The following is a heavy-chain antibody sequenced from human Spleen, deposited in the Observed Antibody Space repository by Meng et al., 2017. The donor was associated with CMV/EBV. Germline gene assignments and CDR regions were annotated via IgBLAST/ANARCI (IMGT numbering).Heavy chain of an antibody. Sequence: GESLKISCAASGFTFSSDWMSWVRQAPGKGLEWISYIDTRGNSIYYADSVKGRFTISRDNAKNSLYLQMNSLRAEDTAVYYCATNTWSGYFTYWGQGALVTVSS. V-gene: IGHV3-48*04. D-gene: IGHD3-3*01. CDR2: IDTRGNSI. CDR1: GFTFSSDW. CDR3: ATNTWSGYFTY. J-gene: IGHJ4*02.